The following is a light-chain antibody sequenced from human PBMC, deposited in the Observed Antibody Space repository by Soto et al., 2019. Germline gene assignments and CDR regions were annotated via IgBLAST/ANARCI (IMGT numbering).Light chain of an antibody. Sequence: EIVLTQSPGTLSLAPGERATLSCRASQSVRSNFLAWYQQKPGQAPRLLIYGASNRATGIPDRFSGSGSGTDFTLTISSLEPEDFAVYYCHQRKSWPRTFGQGTNVDIK. V-gene: IGKV3D-20*02. CDR1: QSVRSNF. CDR3: HQRKSWPRT. J-gene: IGKJ1*01. CDR2: GAS.